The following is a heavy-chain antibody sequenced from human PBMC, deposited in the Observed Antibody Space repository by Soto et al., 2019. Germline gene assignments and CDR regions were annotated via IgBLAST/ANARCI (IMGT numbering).Heavy chain of an antibody. Sequence: GGSLRLSCAASGFTFDDYAMHWVRQAPGKGLEWFSGISWNSGSIGYADSVKGRFTISRDNAKNSLYLQMNSLRAEDTALYYCAKDIRFLEWPAEGGDAFDIWGQGTMVTVSS. V-gene: IGHV3-9*01. CDR3: AKDIRFLEWPAEGGDAFDI. J-gene: IGHJ3*02. CDR1: GFTFDDYA. CDR2: ISWNSGSI. D-gene: IGHD3-3*01.